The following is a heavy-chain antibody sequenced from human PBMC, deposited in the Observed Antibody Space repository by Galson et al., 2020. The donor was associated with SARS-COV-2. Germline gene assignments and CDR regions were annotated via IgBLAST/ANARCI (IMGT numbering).Heavy chain of an antibody. D-gene: IGHD6-6*01. CDR3: AKVLNTIVVRRGDLDY. CDR1: GFTFSSYA. CDR2: ISGSGGST. V-gene: IGHV3-23*01. J-gene: IGHJ4*02. Sequence: TGGSLRLSCAASGFTFSSYAMNWVRQAPGKGLKWVSGISGSGGSTYHADSVKGRFTISRDNSKTTLYLQMNSLRVEDTAVYYCAKVLNTIVVRRGDLDYWGQGTLVTVSS.